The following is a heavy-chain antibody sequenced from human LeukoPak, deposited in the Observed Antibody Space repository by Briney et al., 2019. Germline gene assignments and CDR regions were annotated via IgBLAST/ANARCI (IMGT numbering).Heavy chain of an antibody. D-gene: IGHD2-21*02. V-gene: IGHV4-59*08. CDR3: ARQPTYCGGDCYSEGLFDY. CDR2: IYYSGST. J-gene: IGHJ4*02. Sequence: SETLSLTCTVSGGSISRYYWSWIRQPPGKGLEWIGYIYYSGSTNYNPSLKSRVTISVDTSKNQFSLKLSSVTAADTAVYYCARQPTYCGGDCYSEGLFDYWGQGTLVTVS. CDR1: GGSISRYY.